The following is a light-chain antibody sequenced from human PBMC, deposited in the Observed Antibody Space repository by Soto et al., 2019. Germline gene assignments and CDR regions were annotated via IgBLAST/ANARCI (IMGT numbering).Light chain of an antibody. CDR2: DVT. Sequence: QSVLTKPASVYGSPGQSITINCNGNSSDIGGYSFFSWYQQPPGKAPKLMIYDVTDRPSGVSNRFSGSKSGNTASLTISVLQAEDDADYYCSSYRSSTTNYVFGTGTKVTVL. CDR3: SSYRSSTTNYV. J-gene: IGLJ1*01. CDR1: SSDIGGYSF. V-gene: IGLV2-14*03.